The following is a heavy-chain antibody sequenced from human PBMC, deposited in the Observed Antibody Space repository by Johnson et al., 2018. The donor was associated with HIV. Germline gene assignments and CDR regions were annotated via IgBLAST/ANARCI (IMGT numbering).Heavy chain of an antibody. J-gene: IGHJ3*02. Sequence: VQLVESGGGVVQPGGSLRLSCAASGFTFSTYWMSWVRQAPGKGLEWVANIKQDGSEKYYVDSVKGRFTISRDNAKNSLYLQMNSLRAEDTAVYYCARPVIAADDAFDIWGQGTMVTVSS. CDR3: ARPVIAADDAFDI. CDR2: IKQDGSEK. V-gene: IGHV3-7*03. D-gene: IGHD6-13*01. CDR1: GFTFSTYW.